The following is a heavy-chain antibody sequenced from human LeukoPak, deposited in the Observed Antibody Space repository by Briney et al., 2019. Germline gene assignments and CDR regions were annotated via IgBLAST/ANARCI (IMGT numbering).Heavy chain of an antibody. Sequence: SETLSLTCAVSGGSISSSTYYWGWIRQPPGKGLEWIGSIYYSGSTYYNPSLKSRVTISVDTSKNQSSLKLSSVTAADTAVYYCATPGHVLPGIAVAPPYAWGQGTLVTVSS. CDR3: ATPGHVLPGIAVAPPYA. V-gene: IGHV4-39*01. CDR1: GGSISSSTYY. J-gene: IGHJ5*02. CDR2: IYYSGST. D-gene: IGHD6-19*01.